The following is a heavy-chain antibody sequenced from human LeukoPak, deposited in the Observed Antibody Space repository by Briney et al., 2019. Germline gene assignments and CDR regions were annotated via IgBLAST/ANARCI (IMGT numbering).Heavy chain of an antibody. Sequence: SETLSLTCTVSGGSISSYHWSWIRQPPGKGLEWIGYIYYSGSTNYNPSLKSRVTISVDTSKNQFSLKLSSVTAADTAVYYCARVRYSSSWYYYYGMDVWGQGTTVTVSS. CDR2: IYYSGST. J-gene: IGHJ6*02. D-gene: IGHD6-13*01. V-gene: IGHV4-59*01. CDR3: ARVRYSSSWYYYYGMDV. CDR1: GGSISSYH.